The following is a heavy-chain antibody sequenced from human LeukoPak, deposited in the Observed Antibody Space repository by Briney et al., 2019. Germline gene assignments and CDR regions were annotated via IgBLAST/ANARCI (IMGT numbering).Heavy chain of an antibody. Sequence: SVKLSCKASGGTFSSYTISWVRQAPGQGLEWMGRIIPILGIANYAKKFQGRVTITGDKSTSKAYMELSSLRSEDTAVYYCASLGYCSSTSCYSFDYWGQGTLVTVSS. CDR2: IIPILGIA. D-gene: IGHD2-2*01. V-gene: IGHV1-69*02. CDR3: ASLGYCSSTSCYSFDY. CDR1: GGTFSSYT. J-gene: IGHJ4*02.